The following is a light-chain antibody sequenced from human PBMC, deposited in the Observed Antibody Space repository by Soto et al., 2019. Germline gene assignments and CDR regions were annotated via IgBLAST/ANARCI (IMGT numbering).Light chain of an antibody. J-gene: IGLJ2*01. CDR1: SSDVGGYNY. CDR3: SSYTSSSTLV. CDR2: EVS. V-gene: IGLV2-14*01. Sequence: QSALTQPASVSGSPGQSITISCTGTSSDVGGYNYDSWYQQHPGKAPKLMIYEVSNRPSGVSNRFSGSKSGNTASLTISGLQAEDDADYYCSSYTSSSTLVFGAGTTLTVL.